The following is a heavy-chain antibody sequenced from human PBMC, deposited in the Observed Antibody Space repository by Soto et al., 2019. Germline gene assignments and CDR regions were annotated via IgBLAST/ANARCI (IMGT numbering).Heavy chain of an antibody. J-gene: IGHJ4*02. D-gene: IGHD2-15*01. V-gene: IGHV2-5*02. CDR2: IYWDDDK. CDR1: GFSLSTSGVG. CDR3: ALRYCSGGSCYHFDY. Sequence: SGPTLVNPTQTLTLTCTFSGFSLSTSGVGVGWIRQPPGKALEWLALIYWDDDKRYSPSLKSRLTITKDTSKNQVVLTMTYMDPVDTATYYCALRYCSGGSCYHFDYWGQGTLVTVSS.